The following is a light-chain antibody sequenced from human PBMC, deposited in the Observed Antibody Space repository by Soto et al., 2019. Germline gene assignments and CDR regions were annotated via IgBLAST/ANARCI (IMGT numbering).Light chain of an antibody. J-gene: IGKJ1*01. Sequence: EIVMTQSPATLSVSPGERATLSCRASQSVGRNLAWYQQKPGQSPRLLVYGASTRATGITARFSGSGSGTDFTLSISSPQSQDSAIYYCQHYYNWPRTFGQGTKVDIK. CDR2: GAS. V-gene: IGKV3-15*01. CDR1: QSVGRN. CDR3: QHYYNWPRT.